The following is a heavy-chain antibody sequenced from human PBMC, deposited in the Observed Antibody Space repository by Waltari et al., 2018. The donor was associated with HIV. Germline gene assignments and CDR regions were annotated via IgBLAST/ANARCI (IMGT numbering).Heavy chain of an antibody. Sequence: EVQLVESGGGLVQPGGSLRLSCAASGFTFSSYWMRWVRQAPGMELEWGANIKQDGSEKYYVDAGNGRFTISRDNAENSLYLQRNSLRAEDTAVYYCAGGGFYGSGSKVNWGQGTLVTVSS. D-gene: IGHD3-10*01. J-gene: IGHJ4*02. CDR1: GFTFSSYW. CDR2: IKQDGSEK. V-gene: IGHV3-7*04. CDR3: AGGGFYGSGSKVN.